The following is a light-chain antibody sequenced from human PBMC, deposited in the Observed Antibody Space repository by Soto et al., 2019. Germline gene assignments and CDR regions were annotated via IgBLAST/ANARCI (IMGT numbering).Light chain of an antibody. CDR2: GAS. V-gene: IGKV3-20*01. J-gene: IGKJ2*01. CDR3: QQYGSSPPGMYT. CDR1: QSVSSSY. Sequence: EIVLSQSPGTLSLSPGERATLSCRASQSVSSSYLAWYQQKPGQAPRLLIYGASSRATGIPDRFSGSGSGTDFTLTISRLKPEDFGVYYWQQYGSSPPGMYTFGRRTKLEIK.